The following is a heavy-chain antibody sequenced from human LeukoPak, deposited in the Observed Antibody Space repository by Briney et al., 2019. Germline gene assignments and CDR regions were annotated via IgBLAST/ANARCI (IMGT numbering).Heavy chain of an antibody. CDR1: GFTFSSYW. Sequence: GGSLRLSCAASGFTFSSYWMSWVRQAPGKGLEWVANIKQDGSEKYYVDPVKGRFTISRDNAKNSLYLQMNSLRAEDTAVYYCARGVGSGWYYYFDYWGQGTLVTVSS. J-gene: IGHJ4*02. V-gene: IGHV3-7*01. CDR2: IKQDGSEK. D-gene: IGHD6-19*01. CDR3: ARGVGSGWYYYFDY.